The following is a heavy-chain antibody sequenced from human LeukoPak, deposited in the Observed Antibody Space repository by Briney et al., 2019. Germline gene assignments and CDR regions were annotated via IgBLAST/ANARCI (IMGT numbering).Heavy chain of an antibody. Sequence: QTLSLTCGISGDSVSSNSGTCNWLRQSPSGGLEWLGRTYYRSPWYNDYAVAVRGRITVNPDTSKNQFSLHRNSVTPEDTAVYYCARRLTQYDCFDPWGQGILVTVSS. CDR2: TYYRSPWYN. V-gene: IGHV6-1*01. J-gene: IGHJ5*02. D-gene: IGHD2-2*01. CDR3: ARRLTQYDCFDP. CDR1: GDSVSSNSGT.